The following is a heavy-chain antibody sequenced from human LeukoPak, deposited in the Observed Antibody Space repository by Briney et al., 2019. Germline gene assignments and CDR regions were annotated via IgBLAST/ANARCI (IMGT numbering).Heavy chain of an antibody. Sequence: ASVKVSCKASGYTFNSYYIHWVRQAPGQGLEWMGIINPSGGSTNYAQKFQGRVTMTRDTSTSTVYMELSSLRSEDTAVYYCARGPRITLVRGGQWYYYMDVWGKGTTVTISS. CDR2: INPSGGST. CDR3: ARGPRITLVRGGQWYYYMDV. V-gene: IGHV1-46*02. CDR1: GYTFNSYY. J-gene: IGHJ6*03. D-gene: IGHD3-10*01.